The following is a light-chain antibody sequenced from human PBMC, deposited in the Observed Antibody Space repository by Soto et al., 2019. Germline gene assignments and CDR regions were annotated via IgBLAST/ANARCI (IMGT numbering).Light chain of an antibody. CDR1: QSVSSY. Sequence: ELLMTQSPATLSVSPGERATLSCRASQSVSSYLAWYQQKPGQPPRPLIYGASTRATGIPARFSGSGSGTEFTLAISSLQSEDFAVYYCHQYNTWPLTFGGGTKVDIK. CDR3: HQYNTWPLT. V-gene: IGKV3-15*01. CDR2: GAS. J-gene: IGKJ4*01.